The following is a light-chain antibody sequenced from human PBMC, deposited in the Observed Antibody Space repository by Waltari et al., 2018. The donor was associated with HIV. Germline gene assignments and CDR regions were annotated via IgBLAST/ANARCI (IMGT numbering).Light chain of an antibody. CDR3: CAYAGSTTYVI. V-gene: IGLV2-23*02. J-gene: IGLJ2*01. Sequence: QSALTQPASLSGSPGQSITIPCTGTSSDVGGYNLFSWYQQHPGKAPKLMIYEVSKRPSGVSNRFSGSKSGNTASLTISGLQAEDEADYYCCAYAGSTTYVIFGGGTKLTVL. CDR1: SSDVGGYNL. CDR2: EVS.